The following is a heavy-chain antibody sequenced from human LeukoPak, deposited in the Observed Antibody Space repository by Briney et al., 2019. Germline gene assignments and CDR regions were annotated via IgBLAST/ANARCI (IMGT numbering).Heavy chain of an antibody. CDR2: ISSSSSYI. CDR3: ARDAYYYDRSGYYRYFDY. CDR1: GFTLNSYS. J-gene: IGHJ4*02. D-gene: IGHD3-22*01. Sequence: GGSLRLSCAASGFTLNSYSMNWVRQAPGKGLEWVSSISSSSSYIYYADSVKGRFTISRVNAKNSLYLQMDSLRAEDTAVYYCARDAYYYDRSGYYRYFDYWGQGTLVTVSS. V-gene: IGHV3-21*01.